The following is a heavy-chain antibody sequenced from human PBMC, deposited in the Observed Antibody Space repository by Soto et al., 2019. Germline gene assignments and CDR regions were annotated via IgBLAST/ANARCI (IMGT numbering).Heavy chain of an antibody. V-gene: IGHV4-30-4*01. Sequence: QVQLQESGPGLVKPSQTLSLTCTVSGGSISSGDYYWSWIRQPPGKGLEWIGYIYYSGSTYYNPSLKSRVTISVETSKNQFSLKLSSVTAADTAVYYCASGGMYYYDSSGYPDAFDIWGQGTMVTVSS. CDR3: ASGGMYYYDSSGYPDAFDI. J-gene: IGHJ3*02. D-gene: IGHD3-22*01. CDR1: GGSISSGDYY. CDR2: IYYSGST.